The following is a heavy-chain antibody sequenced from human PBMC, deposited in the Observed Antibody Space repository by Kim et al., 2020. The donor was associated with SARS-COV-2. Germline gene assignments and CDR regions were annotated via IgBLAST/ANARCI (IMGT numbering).Heavy chain of an antibody. Sequence: VQGRFTISRDNSKNTLYLQMNSLRAEDTAVYYCAKDFSTSGSYYKGGFDYWGQGTLVTVSS. J-gene: IGHJ4*02. D-gene: IGHD1-26*01. V-gene: IGHV3-23*03. CDR3: AKDFSTSGSYYKGGFDY.